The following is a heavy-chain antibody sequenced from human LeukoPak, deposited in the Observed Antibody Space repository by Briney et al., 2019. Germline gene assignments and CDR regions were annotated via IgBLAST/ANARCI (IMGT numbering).Heavy chain of an antibody. CDR1: GGSISSGDSY. CDR2: IYSSGST. J-gene: IGHJ3*02. V-gene: IGHV4-30-4*01. Sequence: SETLSLTCTVSGGSISSGDSYWSWIRQPPGKGLEWIGYIYSSGSTYYNPSLKSRVTISVDTSKNQFSLKLSSVTAADTAVYYCARDAVGALHLYSSSSPNIWGQGTMVTVSS. CDR3: ARDAVGALHLYSSSSPNI. D-gene: IGHD6-13*01.